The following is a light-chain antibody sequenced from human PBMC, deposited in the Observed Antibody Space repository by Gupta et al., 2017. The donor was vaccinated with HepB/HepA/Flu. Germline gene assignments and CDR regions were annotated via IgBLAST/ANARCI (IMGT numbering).Light chain of an antibody. CDR1: NIGSKT. J-gene: IGLJ2*01. V-gene: IGLV3-21*04. CDR3: QVWDTTTNLVV. CDR2: YDR. Sequence: SYVLTQPPSVSVAPPRTARITCGGNNIGSKTVHWYQQKPGQAPVVVNYYDRDRPSGIPERFSGFNSGNTATLTINKVEAGDEADYYCQVWDTTTNLVVFGGGTKLTVL.